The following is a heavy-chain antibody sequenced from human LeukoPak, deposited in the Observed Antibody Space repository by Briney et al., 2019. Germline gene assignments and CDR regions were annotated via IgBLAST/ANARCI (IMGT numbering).Heavy chain of an antibody. CDR2: INTNTGNP. J-gene: IGHJ1*01. CDR1: GYAFTSYA. V-gene: IGHV7-4-1*02. D-gene: IGHD2-21*02. Sequence: ASVKVSCKASGYAFTSYAMNWVRQAPGQGLEWMGWINTNTGNPTYAQGFTGRFVFSLDTSVSTAYLQISSLKAEDTAVYYCARAVSIVPVAVTGNWGQGTLVTVSS. CDR3: ARAVSIVPVAVTGN.